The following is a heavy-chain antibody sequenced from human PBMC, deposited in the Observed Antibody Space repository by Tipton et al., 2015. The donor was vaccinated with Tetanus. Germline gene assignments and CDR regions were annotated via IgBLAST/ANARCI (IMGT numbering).Heavy chain of an antibody. CDR2: VFYSGST. D-gene: IGHD1-1*01. J-gene: IGHJ4*02. CDR3: ARGSAQYNNDHSLSY. Sequence: TLSLTCTVSSGSIGTYYWTWIRQPPGKGLEWMGYVFYSGSTKDNPSLKSRLTMSVDASKNQFSLKLSSVTAANTAVNYCARGSAQYNNDHSLSYWGQGTLVTVSS. CDR1: SGSIGTYY. V-gene: IGHV4-59*01.